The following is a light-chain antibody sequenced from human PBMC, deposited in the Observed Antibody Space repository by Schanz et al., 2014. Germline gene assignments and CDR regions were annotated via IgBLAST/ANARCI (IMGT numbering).Light chain of an antibody. CDR3: SSHTKRTILEGV. Sequence: QSALTQPPSVSGSPGQSVTISCTGTSSDVGGYNRVSWYQQPPGTAPKLMIYDVTNRPSGVPDRFSGSKSGSTASLTISGLRAEDEADYYCSSHTKRTILEGVFGTGTKLTVL. J-gene: IGLJ1*01. CDR2: DVT. CDR1: SSDVGGYNR. V-gene: IGLV2-18*02.